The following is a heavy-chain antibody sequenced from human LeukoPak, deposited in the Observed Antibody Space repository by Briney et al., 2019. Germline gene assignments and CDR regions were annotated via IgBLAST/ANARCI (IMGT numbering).Heavy chain of an antibody. CDR1: GFTFSSYS. Sequence: GGSLRLSCAASGFTFSSYSMNWVRQAPGKGLEWVSSISSSSSYIYYADSVKGRFTISRDNAKNSLYLQMNSLRAEDTAVYYCARDPGRRVYGSGSSRAWGQGTLVTVSS. CDR2: ISSSSSYI. CDR3: ARDPGRRVYGSGSSRA. D-gene: IGHD3-10*01. V-gene: IGHV3-21*01. J-gene: IGHJ4*02.